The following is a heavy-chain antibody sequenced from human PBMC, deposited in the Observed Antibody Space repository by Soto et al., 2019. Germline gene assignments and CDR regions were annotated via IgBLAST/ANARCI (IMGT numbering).Heavy chain of an antibody. J-gene: IGHJ4*02. Sequence: QVQLVQSGAEVKKPGASVKVSCKASGYTFTSYGISWVRQAPGQGLEWMGWISAYNGNTKYAQKRQGRVTTTTDTSTSTAYMELRCKRAEDTAVYYCARDPGGSYYAPLDSWGQGTLVTVSS. CDR3: ARDPGGSYYAPLDS. V-gene: IGHV1-18*01. CDR1: GYTFTSYG. CDR2: ISAYNGNT. D-gene: IGHD1-26*01.